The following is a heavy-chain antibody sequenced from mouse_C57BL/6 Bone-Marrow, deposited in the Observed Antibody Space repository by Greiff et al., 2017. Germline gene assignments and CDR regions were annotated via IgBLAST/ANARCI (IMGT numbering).Heavy chain of an antibody. CDR1: GYAFRSYW. CDR3: ARRHYYGSSYVGVWFAY. J-gene: IGHJ3*01. CDR2: IYPGDGDT. Sequence: QVQLQQSGAELVKPGASVKISCKASGYAFRSYWMNWVKQRPGKGLEWIGQIYPGDGDTNYNGKFKGKATLTADKSSSTAYMQLSSLTSEDSAVYFCARRHYYGSSYVGVWFAYWGQGTLVTVSA. V-gene: IGHV1-80*01. D-gene: IGHD1-1*01.